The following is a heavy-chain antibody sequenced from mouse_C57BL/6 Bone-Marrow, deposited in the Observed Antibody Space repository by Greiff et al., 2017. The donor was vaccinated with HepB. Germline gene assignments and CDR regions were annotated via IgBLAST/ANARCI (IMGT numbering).Heavy chain of an antibody. Sequence: EVKLVESVAELVRPGASVKLSCTASGFNIKNTYMHWVKQRPEQGLEWIGRIDPANGNTKYAPKFQGKATITADTSSNTAYLQLSSLTSEDTAIYYCARSGYYGSSYSYWYFDVWGTGTTVTVSS. V-gene: IGHV14-3*01. CDR2: IDPANGNT. CDR3: ARSGYYGSSYSYWYFDV. J-gene: IGHJ1*03. D-gene: IGHD1-1*01. CDR1: GFNIKNTY.